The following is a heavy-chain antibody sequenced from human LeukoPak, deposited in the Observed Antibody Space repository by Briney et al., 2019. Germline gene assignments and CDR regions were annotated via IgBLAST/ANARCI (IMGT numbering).Heavy chain of an antibody. CDR3: VIRPHRPCGYGAFDF. CDR2: INPKNGDT. D-gene: IGHD4/OR15-4a*01. J-gene: IGHJ4*02. CDR1: GYTFTNYY. Sequence: ASVKVSCEASGYTFTNYYIHWVRQAPGQGLGWMGWINPKNGDTNYVRQFQGRVTMTRDTSIRTAYMDLNSLIFDDTAVYYCVIRPHRPCGYGAFDFWGQGILVTVSS. V-gene: IGHV1-2*02.